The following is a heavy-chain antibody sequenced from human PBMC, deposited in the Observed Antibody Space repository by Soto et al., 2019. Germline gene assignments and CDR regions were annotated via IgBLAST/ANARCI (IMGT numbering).Heavy chain of an antibody. J-gene: IGHJ4*02. CDR3: AGGVSTVTKNY. CDR1: GGSFSGYY. CDR2: INHSGST. V-gene: IGHV4-34*01. D-gene: IGHD4-17*01. Sequence: QVQLQQWGAGLLKPSETLSLTCAVYGGSFSGYYWSWIRQPPGKGLEWIGEINHSGSTNYNPSLKCRVTISVDTSKNQFSLKLSSVTAADTAVYYCAGGVSTVTKNYWGQGTLVTVSS.